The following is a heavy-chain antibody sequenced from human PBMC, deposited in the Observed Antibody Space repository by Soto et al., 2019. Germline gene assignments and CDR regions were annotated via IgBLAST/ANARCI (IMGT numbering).Heavy chain of an antibody. CDR1: GFTFSSYA. Sequence: LRLSCAASGFTFSSYAMSWVRQAPGKGLEWVSAISGSGGSTYYADSVKGRFTISRDNSKNTLYLQMNSLRAEDTAVYYCAKDLTRQGELPFDYWGQGTLVTVSS. CDR3: AKDLTRQGELPFDY. J-gene: IGHJ4*02. CDR2: ISGSGGST. D-gene: IGHD3-16*01. V-gene: IGHV3-23*01.